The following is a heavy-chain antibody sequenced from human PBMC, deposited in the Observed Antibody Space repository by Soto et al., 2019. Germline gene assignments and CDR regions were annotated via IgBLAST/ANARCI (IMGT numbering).Heavy chain of an antibody. V-gene: IGHV6-1*01. CDR1: GDSVSSNSAG. CDR3: ARGEQYSGKIFDY. J-gene: IGHJ4*01. CDR2: TYYRSKWYY. Sequence: SQTLSLTCAITGDSVSSNSAGWSWVRQSPSRGLEWLGRTYYRSKWYYEYAVSVRGRITINPDTSKNQYSLQLNSVTPEDTAVYFCARGEQYSGKIFDYWGQGTLVTVSS. D-gene: IGHD1-26*01.